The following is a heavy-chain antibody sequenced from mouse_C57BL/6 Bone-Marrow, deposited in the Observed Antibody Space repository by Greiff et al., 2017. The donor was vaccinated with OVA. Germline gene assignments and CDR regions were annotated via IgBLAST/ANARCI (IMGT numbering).Heavy chain of an antibody. V-gene: IGHV6-6*01. J-gene: IGHJ4*01. CDR2: IRNKANNHAT. CDR3: TRGVYSGSDWALYY. CDR1: GFTFSDAW. D-gene: IGHD1-3*01. Sequence: EVKLVESGGGLVQPGGSLKLSCAASGFTFSDAWMDWVRQSPEKGLEWVAEIRNKANNHATYYAESVKGRFTISRDDSKSSVYLQMNSLRAEDTGVYNCTRGVYSGSDWALYYWGQGTSDTVSP.